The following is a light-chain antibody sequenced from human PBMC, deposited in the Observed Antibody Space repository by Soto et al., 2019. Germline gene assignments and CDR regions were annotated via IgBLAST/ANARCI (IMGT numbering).Light chain of an antibody. J-gene: IGKJ1*01. CDR2: AAS. Sequence: EIVLTQSPGTLSLSPGEGATLSCRASQIISNNYLAWYQHKPGQAPRLLIYAASTMATGIPDRFSGSGSGADFTLTVNRLEPEDFAVYYCQQYGTSPRTFGQGTKVEI. CDR1: QIISNNY. V-gene: IGKV3-20*01. CDR3: QQYGTSPRT.